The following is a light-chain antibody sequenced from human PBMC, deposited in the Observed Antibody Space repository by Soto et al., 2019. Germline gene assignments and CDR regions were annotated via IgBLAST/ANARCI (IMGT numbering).Light chain of an antibody. V-gene: IGKV3-15*01. CDR2: GAS. CDR3: QQYGYSPIT. CDR1: QSVSSN. J-gene: IGKJ1*01. Sequence: EIVMTQSPAPLSVSPGERATLSCSASQSVSSNLAWYQQKPGQAPRLLIYGASTRATGIPARFSGSGSGTDFTLTISRLEPEDFALYYCQQYGYSPITFGQGTKVDIK.